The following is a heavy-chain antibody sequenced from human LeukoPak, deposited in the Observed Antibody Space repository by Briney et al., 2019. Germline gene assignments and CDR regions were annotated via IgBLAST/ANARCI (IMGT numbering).Heavy chain of an antibody. CDR3: ARDVVGALDY. CDR1: GFTFSNYW. V-gene: IGHV3-7*01. D-gene: IGHD1-26*01. Sequence: GGSLRLSCAASGFTFSNYWMSWVRQAPGKGLEWVANIRPDGGERNYVDSVKGRFTISRDNGKNSLHLQMHSLRAEDTAVYYCARDVVGALDYWGQGTLVTVSS. J-gene: IGHJ4*02. CDR2: IRPDGGER.